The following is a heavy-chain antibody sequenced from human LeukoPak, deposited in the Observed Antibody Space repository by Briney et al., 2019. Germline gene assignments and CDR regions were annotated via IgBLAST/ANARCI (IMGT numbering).Heavy chain of an antibody. J-gene: IGHJ4*02. Sequence: GASVKVSCKASGYTFTSYDINWVRQATGQGLEWMGWMNPNSGNTGYAQKFQGRVTITRNTSISTAYMELSSLRSEDTAVYYCARGAMYSASYNYWGQGTLVTVSS. V-gene: IGHV1-8*03. CDR3: ARGAMYSASYNY. D-gene: IGHD1-26*01. CDR2: MNPNSGNT. CDR1: GYTFTSYD.